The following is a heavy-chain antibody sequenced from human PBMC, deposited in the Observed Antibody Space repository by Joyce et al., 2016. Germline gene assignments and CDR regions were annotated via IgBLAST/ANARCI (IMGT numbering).Heavy chain of an antibody. V-gene: IGHV3-7*01. CDR3: ARDSRNDDFWSGYFDL. CDR1: GVIISNYW. CDR2: INQAGSEK. Sequence: EVQLVESGGGLVQPGGSVRLSCAASGVIISNYWMGWVRQAPGKWLGWVASINQAGSEKYYVDCAKGRLTFSRDNAKNSLHLQMNSLRAEDTAVYYCARDSRNDDFWSGYFDLWGQGTLVTVSS. D-gene: IGHD3-3*01. J-gene: IGHJ4*02.